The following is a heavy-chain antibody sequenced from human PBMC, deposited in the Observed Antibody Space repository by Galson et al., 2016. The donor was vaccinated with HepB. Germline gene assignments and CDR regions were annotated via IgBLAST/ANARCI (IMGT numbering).Heavy chain of an antibody. CDR1: AFTFSNYV. D-gene: IGHD6-19*01. CDR2: ISASGGNT. V-gene: IGHV3-23*01. CDR3: AKGILRASSGWSYYFYCGLDV. J-gene: IGHJ6*02. Sequence: SLRLSCAASAFTFSNYVMTWVRQVPGKGLEWVSAISASGGNTYYADSVKGRFIISRDNSQNMVYLQMNSLTAEDTAVYYCAKGILRASSGWSYYFYCGLDVWGQGTTVTVSS.